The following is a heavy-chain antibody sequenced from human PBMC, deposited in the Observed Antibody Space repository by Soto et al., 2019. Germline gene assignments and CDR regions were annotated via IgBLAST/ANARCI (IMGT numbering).Heavy chain of an antibody. J-gene: IGHJ3*02. CDR1: GDSIGSDSYY. D-gene: IGHD6-19*01. Sequence: PSETLSLTCTVSGDSIGSDSYYWGWIRQPPGKGLEWIGYIFYSGTTYYNPSLKSRVTISVDTSKNQFSLKLSSVTAADTAVYYCARDKWGAVAGTRDAFDIWGQGTMVTVSS. CDR2: IFYSGTT. V-gene: IGHV4-61*01. CDR3: ARDKWGAVAGTRDAFDI.